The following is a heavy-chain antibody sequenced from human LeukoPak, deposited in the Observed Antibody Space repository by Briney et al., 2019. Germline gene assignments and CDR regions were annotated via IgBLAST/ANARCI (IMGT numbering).Heavy chain of an antibody. CDR3: AALDSSSGWFDP. CDR1: ATSLTSSGSF. CDR2: IHYSGST. D-gene: IGHD6-6*01. J-gene: IGHJ5*02. Sequence: PSETLSLTCRLSATSLTSSGSFWGWIRQSPGKGLQWIGSIHYSGSTFYNPSLKSRVTISQDTSKDQFSLKLTSVTAADTAVYYCAALDSSSGWFDPWGRGSLVTVSS. V-gene: IGHV4-39*01.